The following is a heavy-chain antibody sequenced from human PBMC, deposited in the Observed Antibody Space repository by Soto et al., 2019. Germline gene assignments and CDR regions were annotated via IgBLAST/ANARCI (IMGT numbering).Heavy chain of an antibody. D-gene: IGHD3-10*01. CDR3: ARDLAGSGSYGPLYYYYGMDV. CDR1: GYTFTSYG. V-gene: IGHV1-18*01. Sequence: ASVKVSCKAAGYTFTSYGISWVRQAPGQGLEWMGWISAYNGNTNYAQKLQGRVTMTTDTSTSTAYMELRSLRSDDTAVYYCARDLAGSGSYGPLYYYYGMDVWG. J-gene: IGHJ6*02. CDR2: ISAYNGNT.